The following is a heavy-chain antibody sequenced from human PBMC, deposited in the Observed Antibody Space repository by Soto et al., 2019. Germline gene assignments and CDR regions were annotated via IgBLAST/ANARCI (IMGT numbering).Heavy chain of an antibody. Sequence: GGSLRLSCAASGFTFSSYAMSWVRQAPGKGLEWVSAISGSGGSTYYADSVKGRFTISRDNSKNTLYLQMNSLRAEDTAVYYCAKPKVYSSGWYYFDYWGQGTLVTVSS. CDR1: GFTFSSYA. CDR3: AKPKVYSSGWYYFDY. D-gene: IGHD6-19*01. V-gene: IGHV3-23*01. CDR2: ISGSGGST. J-gene: IGHJ4*02.